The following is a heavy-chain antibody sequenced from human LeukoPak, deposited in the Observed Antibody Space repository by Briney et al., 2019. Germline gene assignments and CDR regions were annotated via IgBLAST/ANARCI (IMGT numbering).Heavy chain of an antibody. J-gene: IGHJ4*02. CDR2: INHSGST. CDR3: ARERERIVATRYRFDY. V-gene: IGHV4-34*01. D-gene: IGHD1-26*01. Sequence: PSETLSLTCAVYGGSFSGCYWSWIRQPPGKGLEWIGEINHSGSTNYNPSLKSRVTISVDTSKNQFSLKLSSVTTADTAVYYCARERERIVATRYRFDYWGQGTLVTVSS. CDR1: GGSFSGCY.